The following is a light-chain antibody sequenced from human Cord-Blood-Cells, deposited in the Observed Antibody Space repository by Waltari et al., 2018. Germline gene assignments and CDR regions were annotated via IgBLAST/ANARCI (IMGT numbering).Light chain of an antibody. V-gene: IGKV1-5*03. CDR3: QQYNSYSHS. CDR2: KAS. Sequence: DIQMTQSPSTLSASVGDRVTITCRASQSISSWLAWYQQKPGKAPKLLIYKASSLESGVPSRISGSGSRTEFTLTISSLQPDVFATYYCQQYNSYSHSFGQGTKLEIK. CDR1: QSISSW. J-gene: IGKJ2*03.